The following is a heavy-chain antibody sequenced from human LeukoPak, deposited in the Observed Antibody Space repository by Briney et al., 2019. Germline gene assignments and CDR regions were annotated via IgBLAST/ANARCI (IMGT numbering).Heavy chain of an antibody. CDR1: GFIFEDYA. CDR2: ISWNSGSI. Sequence: PGGSLRLSCAASGFIFEDYAMHSLRHAPGKGLEWVSGISWNSGSIGYADSVKGRFTISRDNAKNSLYLQMNSLRTEDTAFYYCTKDVFDFGGYFELWGRGTLVTVSS. D-gene: IGHD3-16*01. J-gene: IGHJ2*01. V-gene: IGHV3-9*01. CDR3: TKDVFDFGGYFEL.